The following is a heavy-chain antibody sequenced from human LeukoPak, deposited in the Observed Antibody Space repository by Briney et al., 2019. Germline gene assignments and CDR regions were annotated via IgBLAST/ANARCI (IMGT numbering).Heavy chain of an antibody. CDR1: GGSISSYY. Sequence: SETLSLTCTASGGSISSYYWSWIRQPPGKGLEWIGYIYYSGTTNYNPSLKSRVTISVDTSKNQFSLKLSSMTAADTAVYYCARGVYIAAAQYGYWGQGTLVTVSS. CDR3: ARGVYIAAAQYGY. D-gene: IGHD6-13*01. V-gene: IGHV4-59*01. CDR2: IYYSGTT. J-gene: IGHJ4*02.